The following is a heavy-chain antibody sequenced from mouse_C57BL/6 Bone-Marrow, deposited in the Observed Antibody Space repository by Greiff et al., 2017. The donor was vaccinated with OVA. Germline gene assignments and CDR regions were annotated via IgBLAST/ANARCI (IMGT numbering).Heavy chain of an antibody. Sequence: QVQLKESGPGLVQPSQSLSITCTVSGFSLTSYGVHWVRQSPGKGLEWLGVIWRGGSTDYNAAFMSRLSITKDNSKSQVFFKMNSLQADDTAIYYCAKNYDYDGDYAMDYWGQGTSVTVSS. CDR1: GFSLTSYG. V-gene: IGHV2-5*01. D-gene: IGHD2-4*01. J-gene: IGHJ4*01. CDR2: IWRGGST. CDR3: AKNYDYDGDYAMDY.